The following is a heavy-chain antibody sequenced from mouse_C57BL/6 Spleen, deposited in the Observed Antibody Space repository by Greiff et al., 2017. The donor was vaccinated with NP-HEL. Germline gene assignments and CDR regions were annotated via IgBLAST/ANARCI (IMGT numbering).Heavy chain of an antibody. D-gene: IGHD2-5*01. V-gene: IGHV2-2*01. CDR2: IWRGGST. CDR3: ARRGSKPYYAMDY. J-gene: IGHJ4*01. CDR1: GFSLTSYG. Sequence: QVQLQQSGPGLVQPSQSLSITCTASGFSLTSYGVHWVRQSPGKGLEWLGAIWRGGSTAYYAAFITSLGISKDNSKSQVFFEMNSLQADDTAIYYCARRGSKPYYAMDYWGQGTSLTVSS.